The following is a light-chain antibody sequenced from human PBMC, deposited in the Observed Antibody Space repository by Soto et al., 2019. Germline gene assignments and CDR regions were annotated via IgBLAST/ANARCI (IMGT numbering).Light chain of an antibody. CDR1: QSVSSY. Sequence: EIVLTQSPFTLSLSPVEGCTRSFMASQSVSSYLAWYQQKPGQAPRLLIYDASNRATGIPARFSGGGSGTDFTLTIDNLEPEDFAIYYCQQRSKWPPITFGQGTRLEIK. CDR2: DAS. V-gene: IGKV3-11*01. J-gene: IGKJ5*01. CDR3: QQRSKWPPIT.